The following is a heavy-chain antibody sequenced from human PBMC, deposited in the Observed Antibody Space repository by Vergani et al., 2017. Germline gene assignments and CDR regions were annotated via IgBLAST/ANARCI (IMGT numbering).Heavy chain of an antibody. CDR1: GFTFSSYA. V-gene: IGHV3-23*04. J-gene: IGHJ4*02. CDR2: ISGSGGST. D-gene: IGHD1-26*01. Sequence: VQLVESGGGLAQPGGSLRLSCAVSGFTFSSYAMRWVRPAPGKGLEWVSAISGSGGSTYYADSVKGRFTISRDNSKNTLYLQMNSLRAEDTAVYDCAREKVGATPTALLGYWGQGTLVTVSS. CDR3: AREKVGATPTALLGY.